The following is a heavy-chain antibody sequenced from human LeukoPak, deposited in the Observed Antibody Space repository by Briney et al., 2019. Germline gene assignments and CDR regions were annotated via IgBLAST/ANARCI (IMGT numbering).Heavy chain of an antibody. CDR3: ARDRGTTGTPDDAFDI. CDR1: GYTFTSYD. D-gene: IGHD1-1*01. V-gene: IGHV1-8*03. J-gene: IGHJ3*02. CDR2: MNPNSGNT. Sequence: ASVKVSCKASGYTFTSYDINWVRQATGQGLEWMGWMNPNSGNTGYAQKFQGRVTITRNTSISTAYMELSSPRSEDTAVYYCARDRGTTGTPDDAFDIWGQGTMVTVSS.